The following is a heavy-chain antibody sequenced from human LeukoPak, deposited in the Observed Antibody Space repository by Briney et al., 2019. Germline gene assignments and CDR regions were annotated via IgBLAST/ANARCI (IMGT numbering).Heavy chain of an antibody. CDR2: LKQDGGEK. CDR3: ARNAPFDY. D-gene: IGHD2-2*01. V-gene: IGHV3-7*01. CDR1: GFTFSNSW. J-gene: IGHJ4*02. Sequence: PGGSLRLSCAASGFTFSNSWMSWVRQAPGKGLEWVAYLKQDGGEKYYVDSVKGRFTISRDNAKKSLYLQMNTLRAEDTAVYYCARNAPFDYWGQGTLVTVSS.